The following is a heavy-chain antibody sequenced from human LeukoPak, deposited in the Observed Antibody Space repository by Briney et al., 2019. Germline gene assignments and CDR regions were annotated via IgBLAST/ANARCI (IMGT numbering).Heavy chain of an antibody. Sequence: PGRSLRLSCAASGFTFSGYVMNWVRQAPGKGLEWISYISSTGSTIYYADSVKGRFTISRDNAKNSLYLQMNSLTDEDTAMYYCARGAFQHDYWGQGTLVTVSS. J-gene: IGHJ4*02. V-gene: IGHV3-48*02. CDR1: GFTFSGYV. D-gene: IGHD2-2*01. CDR2: ISSTGSTI. CDR3: ARGAFQHDY.